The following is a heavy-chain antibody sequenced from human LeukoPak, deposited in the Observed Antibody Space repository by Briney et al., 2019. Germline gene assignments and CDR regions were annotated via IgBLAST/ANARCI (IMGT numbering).Heavy chain of an antibody. CDR2: SRNKAKSYTT. J-gene: IGHJ6*03. CDR3: VKLELSSHMDV. V-gene: IGHV3-72*01. Sequence: GGSLRLSCAASGFTFSSYEMNWVRQAPGKGLEWVGRSRNKAKSYTTEYAASVKGRFTISRDYSKNSLFLQMNSLKIKDTAVYYCVKLELSSHMDVWGKGTTVTVSS. D-gene: IGHD1-26*01. CDR1: GFTFSSYE.